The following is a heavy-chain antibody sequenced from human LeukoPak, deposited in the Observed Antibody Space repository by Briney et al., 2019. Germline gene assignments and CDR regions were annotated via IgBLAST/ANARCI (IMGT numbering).Heavy chain of an antibody. CDR3: ARGLDFHDSSGDY. CDR1: GGSFSGYY. Sequence: SETLSLTCGVYGGSFSGYYWSWIRQPPGKGLEWVGEINHGGSTNYNPSLKSRVTISVDTSKNQFSLKLSSVTAANTAVYYCARGLDFHDSSGDYWGQGTLVTVSS. D-gene: IGHD3-22*01. CDR2: INHGGST. J-gene: IGHJ4*02. V-gene: IGHV4-34*01.